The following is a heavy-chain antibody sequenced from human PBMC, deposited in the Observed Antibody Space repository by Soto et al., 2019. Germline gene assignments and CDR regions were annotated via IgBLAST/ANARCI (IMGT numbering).Heavy chain of an antibody. D-gene: IGHD2-15*01. Sequence: QVQLVQSGAEVKKPGSSVKVSCKASGGTFSSYTISWVRQAPGQGLEWMGRIIPILGIANYAQKFQGRVTITADKSTSTAYMELSSLRSEDTAVYYCAPGGRRAPGYCSGGSCYDYWGQGTLVTVSS. CDR3: APGGRRAPGYCSGGSCYDY. CDR2: IIPILGIA. J-gene: IGHJ4*02. V-gene: IGHV1-69*02. CDR1: GGTFSSYT.